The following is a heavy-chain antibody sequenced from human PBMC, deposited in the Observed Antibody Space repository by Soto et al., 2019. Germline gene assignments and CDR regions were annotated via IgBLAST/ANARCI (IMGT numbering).Heavy chain of an antibody. V-gene: IGHV1-58*01. Sequence: ASVKVSCKASGFTFTSSAVQWVRQARGQRLEWIGWIVVGSGNTNYAQKFQERVTITRDMSTSTAYMELSSLRSEDTAVCYCAAFLGYCSSTSCYGGGSDYCYGMDVWGKGTTVTVSS. CDR1: GFTFTSSA. J-gene: IGHJ6*04. CDR3: AAFLGYCSSTSCYGGGSDYCYGMDV. CDR2: IVVGSGNT. D-gene: IGHD2-2*01.